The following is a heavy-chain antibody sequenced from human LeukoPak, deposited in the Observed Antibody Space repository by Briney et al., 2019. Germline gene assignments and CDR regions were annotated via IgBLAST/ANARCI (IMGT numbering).Heavy chain of an antibody. J-gene: IGHJ5*02. D-gene: IGHD2-2*01. V-gene: IGHV3-33*01. CDR3: AREYCSSTSCYPPYWFDP. CDR1: GFTFSGYG. Sequence: GGSLRLSCAASGFTFSGYGMHWVRQAPGKGLEWVAVIWYDGSNKYYADSVKGRFTISRDNSKNTLYLQMNSLRAEDTAVYYCAREYCSSTSCYPPYWFDPWGQGTLVTVSS. CDR2: IWYDGSNK.